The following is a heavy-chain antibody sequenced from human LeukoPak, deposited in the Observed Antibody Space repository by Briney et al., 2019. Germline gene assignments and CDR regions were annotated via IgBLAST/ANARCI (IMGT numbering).Heavy chain of an antibody. J-gene: IGHJ4*02. V-gene: IGHV3-53*01. D-gene: IGHD5-24*01. CDR2: IFSNGDT. CDR1: EFTVSRNY. Sequence: GGSLRLSCTASEFTVSRNYMLWVRQAPGKGLEWVSLIFSNGDTHYADSVKGRFTISRDTSKNTVSLQMNSLRVGDTAMYYCTRDQMNYWGQGTLVIVSS. CDR3: TRDQMNY.